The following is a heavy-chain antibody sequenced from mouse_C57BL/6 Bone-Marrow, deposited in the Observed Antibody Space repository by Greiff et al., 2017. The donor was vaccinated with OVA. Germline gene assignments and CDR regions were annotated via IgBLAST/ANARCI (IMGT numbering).Heavy chain of an antibody. CDR1: GYTFTSYG. J-gene: IGHJ3*01. D-gene: IGHD1-1*01. CDR2: IYPRSGNT. Sequence: QVQLQQSGAELARPGASVTLSCKASGYTFTSYGISWVKQRTGQGLEWIGEIYPRSGNTYYNEKFKGKATLTADKSSSTAYMELRSLTSEDSAVYFCARSGTTVVAKAYWGQGTLVTVSA. V-gene: IGHV1-81*01. CDR3: ARSGTTVVAKAY.